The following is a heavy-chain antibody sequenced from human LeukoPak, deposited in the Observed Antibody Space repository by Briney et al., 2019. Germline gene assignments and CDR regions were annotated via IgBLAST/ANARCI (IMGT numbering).Heavy chain of an antibody. V-gene: IGHV3-30*01. CDR1: GFTFSSYA. D-gene: IGHD3/OR15-3a*01. J-gene: IGHJ4*02. CDR2: ISYDGSNK. Sequence: GGSLRLSCAASGFTFSSYAMHWVRQAPGKGLEWVAVISYDGSNKYYADSVKGRFTISRDNSKNTLYLQMNSLRAEDTAVYYCARDHGRSGYFDYWGQGTLVTVSS. CDR3: ARDHGRSGYFDY.